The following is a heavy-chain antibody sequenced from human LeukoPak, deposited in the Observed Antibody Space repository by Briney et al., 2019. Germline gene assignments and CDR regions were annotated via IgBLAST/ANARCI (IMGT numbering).Heavy chain of an antibody. D-gene: IGHD3-22*01. V-gene: IGHV3-66*01. CDR3: AREDGYYDSSGYYWFDY. CDR1: GFTVSSNY. CDR2: ISNDGDT. Sequence: GGSLRLSCAASGFTVSSNYMSWVRQGPGKGLECVSVISNDGDTYYADSVKGRFTISRDNAKNSLYLQMNSLRAEDTAVYYCAREDGYYDSSGYYWFDYWGQGTLVTVSS. J-gene: IGHJ4*02.